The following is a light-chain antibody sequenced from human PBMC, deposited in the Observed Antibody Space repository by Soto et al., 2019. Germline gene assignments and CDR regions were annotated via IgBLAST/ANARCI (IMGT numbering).Light chain of an antibody. Sequence: DIQLTQSPSFLSASVGDRVTITCRASQGISSYLAWYQQKPGKAPKHLIYAASTLQSGVPSRFSGSGSGTEFTLTISSLQPEDFATYYWQQLNSYLRTFGQGTKVEIK. V-gene: IGKV1-9*01. CDR2: AAS. CDR1: QGISSY. CDR3: QQLNSYLRT. J-gene: IGKJ1*01.